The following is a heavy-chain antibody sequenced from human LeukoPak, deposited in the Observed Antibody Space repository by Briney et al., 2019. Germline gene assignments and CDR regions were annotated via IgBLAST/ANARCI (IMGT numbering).Heavy chain of an antibody. J-gene: IGHJ4*03. V-gene: IGHV1-2*02. CDR2: IDDDSGGT. CDR1: GYTFTGYH. Sequence: ASVQVSCKASGYTFTGYHMHWLRQPPGQGIEWKGGIDDDSGGTSYAQKSQVRVTMTRDTYISIAYMELSGLRSDDTAVYYCARIYGKIDYWGQGTMVTVSS. D-gene: IGHD4-17*01. CDR3: ARIYGKIDY.